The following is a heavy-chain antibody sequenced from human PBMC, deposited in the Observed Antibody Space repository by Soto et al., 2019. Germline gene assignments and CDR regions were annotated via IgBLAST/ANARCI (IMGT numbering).Heavy chain of an antibody. Sequence: GGSLRLSCTASGFTFGDYAMSWFRQAPGKGLEWVGFIRSKAYGGTTEYAASVKGRFTISRDDSKSIAYLQMNSLKTEDTAVYYCFTFGVVIIPQQPDAFDIWGQGTMVTVSS. CDR3: FTFGVVIIPQQPDAFDI. J-gene: IGHJ3*02. V-gene: IGHV3-49*03. CDR2: IRSKAYGGTT. CDR1: GFTFGDYA. D-gene: IGHD3-3*01.